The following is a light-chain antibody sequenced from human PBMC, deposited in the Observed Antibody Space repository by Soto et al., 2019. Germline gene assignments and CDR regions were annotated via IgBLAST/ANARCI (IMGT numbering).Light chain of an antibody. V-gene: IGKV1-39*01. CDR3: QQSDSTPYS. CDR1: QGISTF. CDR2: AAS. Sequence: DIQMTQSPSSLSASVGDRVTINCRASQGISTFLNWDQQKPGQAPKVLISAASTSQSGVPSRFSGRGSGTDFILTISSLQPEEFATYYCQQSDSTPYSFGQGTTLETK. J-gene: IGKJ2*03.